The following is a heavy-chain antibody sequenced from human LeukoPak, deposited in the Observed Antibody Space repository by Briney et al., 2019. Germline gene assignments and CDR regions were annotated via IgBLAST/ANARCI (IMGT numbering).Heavy chain of an antibody. CDR2: INPNSGGT. Sequence: ASVKVSCKASGYTFTGYYMHWVRQAPGQGLEWMGWINPNSGGTNYAQKFQGRVTMTRDTSISTAYMELSRLRSDDTAVYYCARDRVPFYYYMDVWGKGTTVTISS. CDR3: ARDRVPFYYYMDV. J-gene: IGHJ6*03. V-gene: IGHV1-2*02. CDR1: GYTFTGYY. D-gene: IGHD2-2*01.